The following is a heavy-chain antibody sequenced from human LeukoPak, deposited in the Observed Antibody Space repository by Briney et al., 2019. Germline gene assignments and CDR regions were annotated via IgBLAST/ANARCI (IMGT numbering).Heavy chain of an antibody. CDR1: GLTVSSNY. CDR3: ARGAYGSGSYGDNWFDP. Sequence: PGGSVRLSCAACGLTVSSNYMNWVRQAPGKGLEGVSVIYSGGSTYYADSVKGRFTISRDNSKNTMYLQMNSLRAEDTAVYYCARGAYGSGSYGDNWFDPWGQGTLVTVSS. V-gene: IGHV3-66*01. J-gene: IGHJ5*02. D-gene: IGHD3-10*01. CDR2: IYSGGST.